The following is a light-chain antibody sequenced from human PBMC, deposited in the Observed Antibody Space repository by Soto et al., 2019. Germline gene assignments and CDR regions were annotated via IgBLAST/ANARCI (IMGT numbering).Light chain of an antibody. CDR3: CSYAGNGAWV. V-gene: IGLV2-11*01. CDR1: SGDVGAYDR. J-gene: IGLJ3*02. CDR2: EVN. Sequence: QSVLTQPRSVSGSPGQSVTISCTGTSGDVGAYDRVSWYQHHPTKAPKLIIFEVNRRPSGVSDRFSGSKSGNTASLTISGLQAEDEGDFFCCSYAGNGAWVFGGGTKLTVL.